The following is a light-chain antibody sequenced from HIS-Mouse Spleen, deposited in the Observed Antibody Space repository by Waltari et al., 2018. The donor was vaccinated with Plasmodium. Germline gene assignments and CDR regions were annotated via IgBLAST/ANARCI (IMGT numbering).Light chain of an antibody. V-gene: IGKV4-1*01. CDR3: QQYYSTPTWT. CDR1: QSVLSSSKNKNY. Sequence: DIVMTQSPDSLAVSLGERATINCKSSQSVLSSSKNKNYLAWDQQKPGQPPRLLIYGASTRESGVPDRFSGSGSGTDFTLIISSLQAEDVAVYYCQQYYSTPTWTFGQGTKVEIK. CDR2: GAS. J-gene: IGKJ1*01.